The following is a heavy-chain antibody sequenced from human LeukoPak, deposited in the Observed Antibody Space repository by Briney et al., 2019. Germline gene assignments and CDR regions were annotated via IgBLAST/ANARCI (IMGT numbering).Heavy chain of an antibody. CDR2: ISAYNGNT. J-gene: IGHJ4*02. Sequence: ASVKVSCKASGYTLTSYGISWVRQAPGQGLEWMGWISAYNGNTNYAQKLQGRVTMTTDTSTSTAYMELRSLRSDDTAVYYCARDTHIVLMVYAPYYFDYWGQGTLVTVSS. CDR1: GYTLTSYG. D-gene: IGHD2-8*01. V-gene: IGHV1-18*01. CDR3: ARDTHIVLMVYAPYYFDY.